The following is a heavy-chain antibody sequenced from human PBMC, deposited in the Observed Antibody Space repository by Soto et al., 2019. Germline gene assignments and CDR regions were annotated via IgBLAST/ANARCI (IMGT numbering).Heavy chain of an antibody. CDR3: ARDIPVPAADANFYGMDV. CDR1: GGSISSGGHY. D-gene: IGHD6-13*01. J-gene: IGHJ6*02. Sequence: QVQLQESGPGLVKPSQTLSLTCTVSGGSISSGGHYWSWIRQHPGKGLEWIGYTHYSGSTYYNPXXQMRPPIPEDXXKXQXXLKPSSVTAADTAVYYCARDIPVPAADANFYGMDVWGQGTTVTVSS. V-gene: IGHV4-31*03. CDR2: THYSGST.